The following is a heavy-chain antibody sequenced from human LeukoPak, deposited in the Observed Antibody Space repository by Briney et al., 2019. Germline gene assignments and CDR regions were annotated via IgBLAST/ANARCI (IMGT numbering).Heavy chain of an antibody. J-gene: IGHJ4*02. CDR3: ARDRSSGWFIY. CDR2: ISAYNGNT. CDR1: GYTFTSYG. D-gene: IGHD6-19*01. V-gene: IGHV1-18*01. Sequence: ASVKVACKASGYTFTSYGISWVRQAPGQGLEWMGWISAYNGNTDYAQKFQGRATMTTDTSTSTAYMELRSLRSDDTAVYYCARDRSSGWFIYWGQGTLVTVSS.